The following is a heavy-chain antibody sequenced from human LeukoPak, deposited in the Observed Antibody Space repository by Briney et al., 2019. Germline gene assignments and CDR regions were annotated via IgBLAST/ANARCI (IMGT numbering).Heavy chain of an antibody. V-gene: IGHV4-39*07. J-gene: IGHJ4*02. D-gene: IGHD2-15*01. CDR1: GGSISTSNYY. CDR3: ARVPSAAHGAFDY. CDR2: INHSGST. Sequence: SETLSLTCTVSGGSISTSNYYWSWIRQPPGKGLEWIGEINHSGSTNYNPSLKSRVTISVDTSKNQFSLKLSSVTAADTAVYYCARVPSAAHGAFDYWGQGTLVTVSS.